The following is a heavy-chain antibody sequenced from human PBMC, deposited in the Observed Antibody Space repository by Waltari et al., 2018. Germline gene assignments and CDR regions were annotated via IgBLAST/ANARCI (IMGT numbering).Heavy chain of an antibody. D-gene: IGHD2-2*01. CDR2: NYSGGST. Sequence: EVQLLVSVGGLIQPGGSLRLSCSASGFTYSSYSMSWARQAPGKGVEWVSVNYSGGSTYYADSVKGRFTISRDNSKNTLYLQMNSLRAEDTAVYYCAKDLSSRISCFDYWGQGTLVTVSS. CDR1: GFTYSSYS. V-gene: IGHV3-23*03. J-gene: IGHJ4*02. CDR3: AKDLSSRISCFDY.